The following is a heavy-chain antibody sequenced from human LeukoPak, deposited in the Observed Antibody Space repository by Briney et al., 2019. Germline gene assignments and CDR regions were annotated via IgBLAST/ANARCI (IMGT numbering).Heavy chain of an antibody. J-gene: IGHJ4*02. CDR3: AKSLLLLNTAFDY. Sequence: GGSLRLSCAASGFTFISYAMAWVRQAPGKGLEWVSTISAYGGKTYYADSVKGRFTISRDNSKNTLYLQMNSLRAEDTAVYYCAKSLLLLNTAFDYWGQGTLVTVSS. D-gene: IGHD5-18*01. V-gene: IGHV3-23*01. CDR2: ISAYGGKT. CDR1: GFTFISYA.